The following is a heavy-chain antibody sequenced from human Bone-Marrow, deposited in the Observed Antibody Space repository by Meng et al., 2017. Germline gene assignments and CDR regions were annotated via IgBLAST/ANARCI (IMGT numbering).Heavy chain of an antibody. CDR2: IERNSDGGTI. CDR3: ATGAAAADH. J-gene: IGHJ4*02. Sequence: GESLKISCVASGLSFTDAWMSWVRQAPGKGLEWVGRIERNSDGGTIRYAAPVKGRFTISRDDSRNTLYLQMDSLINEDTAVYFCATGAAAADHWGQGTLVTVSS. CDR1: GLSFTDAW. D-gene: IGHD6-13*01. V-gene: IGHV3-15*04.